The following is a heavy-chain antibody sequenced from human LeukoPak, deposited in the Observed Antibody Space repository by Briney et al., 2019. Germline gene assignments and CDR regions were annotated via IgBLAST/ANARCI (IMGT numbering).Heavy chain of an antibody. CDR3: ARDNSVGDTAWWFDP. D-gene: IGHD1-26*01. V-gene: IGHV1-46*01. CDR2: INPGGSWT. Sequence: GASVKVSCKASGYTFTSYAMNWVRQAPGQGLEWMGVINPGGSWTSYAQKFQGRVTMTRDMSTSTDYMELSSLRSEDTAVYYCARDNSVGDTAWWFDPWGQGTLVTVSS. J-gene: IGHJ5*02. CDR1: GYTFTSYA.